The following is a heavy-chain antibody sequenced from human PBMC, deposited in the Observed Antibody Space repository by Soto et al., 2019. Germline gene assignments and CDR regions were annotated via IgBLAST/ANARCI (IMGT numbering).Heavy chain of an antibody. J-gene: IGHJ4*02. CDR2: VYYSGTT. CDR3: ARRLPHFCSGYFDS. V-gene: IGHV4-39*01. D-gene: IGHD3-3*02. Sequence: SETLSLTCTVSNGSISSKSHYWGWMRQPPGKGLEWIGTVYYSGTTYYNPSLKSRVIISVDPSKDQFSLKLSSVTAADSAVYYCARRLPHFCSGYFDSWGQGSLVTVSS. CDR1: NGSISSKSHY.